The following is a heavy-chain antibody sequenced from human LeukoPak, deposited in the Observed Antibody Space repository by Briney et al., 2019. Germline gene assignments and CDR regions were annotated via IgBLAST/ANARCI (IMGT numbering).Heavy chain of an antibody. J-gene: IGHJ4*02. CDR3: ARDGYSSGREEY. V-gene: IGHV1-69*13. CDR2: IIPIFGTA. Sequence: SVKVSCKASGGTFSSYTISWVRQAPGQGLEWMGGIIPIFGTANYAQKFQGRVTITADESTTTAYMELSSLRSDDTAVYYCARDGYSSGREEYWGQGTLVTVSS. CDR1: GGTFSSYT. D-gene: IGHD6-25*01.